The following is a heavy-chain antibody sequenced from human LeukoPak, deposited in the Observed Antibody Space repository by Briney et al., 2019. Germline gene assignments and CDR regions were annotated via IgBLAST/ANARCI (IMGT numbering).Heavy chain of an antibody. CDR2: INSDGSST. V-gene: IGHV3-74*01. CDR3: ARGSLRHFDV. J-gene: IGHJ4*02. D-gene: IGHD3-9*01. CDR1: GFTFSSYW. Sequence: PGGSLRLSCAASGFTFSSYWMHWVRQAPGKGLMWVSRINSDGSSTSYADSVKGRFTISRDNAKSTLYLQMNSLRAEDTAVYYCARGSLRHFDVWGQGTLVTVSS.